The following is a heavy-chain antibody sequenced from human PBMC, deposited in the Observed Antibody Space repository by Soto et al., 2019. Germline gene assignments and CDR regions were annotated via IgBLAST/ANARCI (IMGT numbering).Heavy chain of an antibody. CDR1: GYSFTSYW. CDR3: ARPGLGAGSPDGGMDV. V-gene: IGHV5-51*01. D-gene: IGHD3-3*01. J-gene: IGHJ6*02. CDR2: IYPGDSDT. Sequence: GESLKISCKGSGYSFTSYWIGWVRQMPGKGLEWMGIIYPGDSDTRYSPSFQGQVTISADKSISTAYLQWSSPKASDTAMYYCARPGLGAGSPDGGMDVWGQGTTVTVSS.